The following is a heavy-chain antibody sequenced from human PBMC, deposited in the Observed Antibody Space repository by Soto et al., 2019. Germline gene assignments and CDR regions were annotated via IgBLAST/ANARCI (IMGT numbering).Heavy chain of an antibody. J-gene: IGHJ4*02. CDR2: ISYDGSNT. V-gene: IGHV3-30*18. CDR1: GFTFSSYG. CDR3: AKDIWGTNYYFDY. Sequence: VQLVESGGGVVQPGRSLRLSCEASGFTFSSYGMHWVRQAPGKGLERVAVISYDGSNTYYADSVKGRFTISRDNSKNTLCLQMNSLRAEDTAVYYCAKDIWGTNYYFDYWGRGTLVTVSS. D-gene: IGHD3-16*01.